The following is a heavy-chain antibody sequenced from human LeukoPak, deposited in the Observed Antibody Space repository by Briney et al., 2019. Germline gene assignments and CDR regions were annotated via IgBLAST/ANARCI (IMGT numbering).Heavy chain of an antibody. CDR2: ISSSASTI. Sequence: GGSLRLSCAASGFSFSNYEMNWVRQAPGKGLEWVSYISSSASTIYYADSVKGRFTISRDNAKNSLYLQMNSLRAEDMAVYYCARGVFYSSDYSNCFDPWGQGTLVTVSS. CDR3: ARGVFYSSDYSNCFDP. CDR1: GFSFSNYE. V-gene: IGHV3-48*03. D-gene: IGHD6-19*01. J-gene: IGHJ5*02.